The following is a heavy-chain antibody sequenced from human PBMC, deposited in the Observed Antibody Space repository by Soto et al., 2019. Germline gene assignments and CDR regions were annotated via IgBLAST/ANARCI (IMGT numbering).Heavy chain of an antibody. CDR3: ARKVRGYSYGYYFDY. CDR1: GGTFSSYA. Sequence: GASVKVSCKASGGTFSSYAISWVRQAPGQGLEWMGGIIPIFGTANYAQKFQGRVTITADESTSTAYMELSSLRSEDTAVYYCARKVRGYSYGYYFDYWGQGTLVTVSS. D-gene: IGHD5-18*01. J-gene: IGHJ4*02. V-gene: IGHV1-69*13. CDR2: IIPIFGTA.